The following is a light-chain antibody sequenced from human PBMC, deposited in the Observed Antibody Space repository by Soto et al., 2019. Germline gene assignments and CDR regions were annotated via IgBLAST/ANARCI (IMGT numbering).Light chain of an antibody. V-gene: IGKV3-20*01. CDR1: QTVSSY. J-gene: IGKJ5*01. CDR3: QQYGTSPIT. CDR2: GAS. Sequence: ENVLTQSPGTLSLSPGERATHSCRASQTVSSYLTWYQQRPGQAPRLLIYGASKRATGIPDRFSGSGSGTDFTLTISRLEPEDFVLYYCQQYGTSPITFGQGTRLEIK.